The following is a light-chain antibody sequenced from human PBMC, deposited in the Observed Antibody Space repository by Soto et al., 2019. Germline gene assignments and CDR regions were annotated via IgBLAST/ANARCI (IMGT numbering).Light chain of an antibody. J-gene: IGLJ1*01. CDR3: SSHTSGSTRV. V-gene: IGLV2-14*01. Sequence: SVLTQPASVSGSPGQSIAISCTGTSSDVGGYDYVSWYQQHPDKAPKLMIYEVTKRPSGVPNRFSGSKSGNTASLTISGLQPEDEADYYCSSHTSGSTRVFGSGTKVTVL. CDR1: SSDVGGYDY. CDR2: EVT.